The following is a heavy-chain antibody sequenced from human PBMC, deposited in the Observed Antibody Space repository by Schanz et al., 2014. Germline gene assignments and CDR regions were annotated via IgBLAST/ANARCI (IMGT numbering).Heavy chain of an antibody. CDR1: GFTVSSDH. CDR3: AKQIRYDILTVTRN. Sequence: VQLVESGGGFVQPGGSLGLSCVVSGFTVSSDHMSWVRQAPGKGLEWVATIYASGATNYADSVKGRFTISRDNSKNTLYLQMNSLRAEDTAVYYCAKQIRYDILTVTRNWGQGTLVTVSS. J-gene: IGHJ4*02. CDR2: IYASGAT. D-gene: IGHD3-9*01. V-gene: IGHV3-66*01.